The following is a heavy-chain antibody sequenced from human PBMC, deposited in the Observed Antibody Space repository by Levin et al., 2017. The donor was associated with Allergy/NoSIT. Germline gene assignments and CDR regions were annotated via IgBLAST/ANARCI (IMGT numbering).Heavy chain of an antibody. CDR1: GFSVSSGVYD. CDR2: IENTGRT. V-gene: IGHV4-61*08. J-gene: IGHJ3*01. CDR3: ARVKRYSGYEEGRAFAL. Sequence: PSETLSLTCSVSGFSVSSGVYDWSWIRQPPGKGLEWIGYIENTGRTNYSPSLRGRVTISMDRSKNQISLNLHSVTAADTAFYYCARVKRYSGYEEGRAFALWGPGTKVTVSS. D-gene: IGHD5-12*01.